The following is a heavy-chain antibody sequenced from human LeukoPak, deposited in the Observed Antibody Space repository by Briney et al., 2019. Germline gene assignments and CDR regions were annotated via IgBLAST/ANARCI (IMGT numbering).Heavy chain of an antibody. CDR3: AKDRGSSSWAFDY. J-gene: IGHJ4*02. D-gene: IGHD6-13*01. Sequence: PGGSLRLSCAASGFTFSSYSMNWVRQAPGKGLEWVSTIFWNSGTIGYADSVRGRFTISRDNAKNSLYLQMNSLRAEDTALYYCAKDRGSSSWAFDYWGQGTLVTVSS. V-gene: IGHV3-9*01. CDR1: GFTFSSYS. CDR2: IFWNSGTI.